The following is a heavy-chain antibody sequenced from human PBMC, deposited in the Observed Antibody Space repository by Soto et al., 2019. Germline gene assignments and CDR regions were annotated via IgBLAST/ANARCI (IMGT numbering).Heavy chain of an antibody. CDR2: INAGNGNT. D-gene: IGHD6-6*01. J-gene: IGHJ4*02. CDR1: GYTFTSYA. Sequence: QVQLVQSGAEVKKPGASVKVSCKASGYTFTSYAMHWVRQAPGQRLEWMGWINAGNGNTKYSQKFQGRVTITRDTSASTAYMELSSLRSEETAVYYCARSTPSDSIAARPSDSFVDYWGQGTLVTVSS. V-gene: IGHV1-3*01. CDR3: ARSTPSDSIAARPSDSFVDY.